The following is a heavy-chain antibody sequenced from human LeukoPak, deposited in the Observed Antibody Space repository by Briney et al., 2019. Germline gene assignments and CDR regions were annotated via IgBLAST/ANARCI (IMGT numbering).Heavy chain of an antibody. CDR3: AKDLQKAPTISYDAFDI. CDR1: GFTFSSYS. Sequence: PGGSLRLSCAASGFTFSSYSMNWVRQAPGKGLEWVSSISSSSSYIYYADSVKGRFTISRDNAKNSLYLQMNSLRAEDTAVYYCAKDLQKAPTISYDAFDIWGQGTMVTVSS. D-gene: IGHD1-26*01. J-gene: IGHJ3*02. V-gene: IGHV3-21*04. CDR2: ISSSSSYI.